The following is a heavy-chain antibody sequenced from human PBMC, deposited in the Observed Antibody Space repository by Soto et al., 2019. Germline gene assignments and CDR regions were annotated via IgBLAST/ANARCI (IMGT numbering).Heavy chain of an antibody. D-gene: IGHD7-27*01. CDR1: GFSLSTSGVG. Sequence: SGPTLVNPTQTLTLACTFSGFSLSTSGVGVGWIRQPPGKALEWLALIYWDDDKRYSPSLKSRLTITKDTSKNQVVLTMTNMDPVDTATYYCAHSLIPNWGSRGAFDYWGQGTLVTVSS. J-gene: IGHJ4*02. CDR3: AHSLIPNWGSRGAFDY. CDR2: IYWDDDK. V-gene: IGHV2-5*02.